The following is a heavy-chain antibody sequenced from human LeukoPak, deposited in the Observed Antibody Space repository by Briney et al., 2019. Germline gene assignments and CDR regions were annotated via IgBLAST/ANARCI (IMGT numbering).Heavy chain of an antibody. J-gene: IGHJ6*03. Sequence: SETLSLTCTVSGGSISSYYWSWIRQPAGKGLEWIGYIYYSGSTNYNPSLKSRVTISVDTSKNQFSLKLSSVTAADTAVYYCARGRGSLSRNYYYMDVWGKGTTVTVSS. CDR1: GGSISSYY. V-gene: IGHV4-59*01. D-gene: IGHD3-10*01. CDR2: IYYSGST. CDR3: ARGRGSLSRNYYYMDV.